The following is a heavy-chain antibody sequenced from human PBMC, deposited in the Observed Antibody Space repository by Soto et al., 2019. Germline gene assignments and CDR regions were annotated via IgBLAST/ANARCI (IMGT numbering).Heavy chain of an antibody. CDR1: GGSISSFY. CDR2: IYYSGCT. J-gene: IGHJ5*02. D-gene: IGHD3-3*01. Sequence: SETLSLTCTVSGGSISSFYWSWIRQPPGKGLEWIGYIYYSGCTNYNPSPKSRVTISVDTSKNQFSLKLSSVTAADTAVYYCARGYSDFWSGYLGWFDPWGQGTLVTVS. V-gene: IGHV4-59*01. CDR3: ARGYSDFWSGYLGWFDP.